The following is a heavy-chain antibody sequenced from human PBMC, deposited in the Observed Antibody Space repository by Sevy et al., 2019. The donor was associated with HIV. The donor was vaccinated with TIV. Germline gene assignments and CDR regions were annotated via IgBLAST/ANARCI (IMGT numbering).Heavy chain of an antibody. CDR2: ISYDESTQ. V-gene: IGHV3-30*18. J-gene: IGHJ4*02. D-gene: IGHD4-17*01. CDR3: AKDPRPYGDNVEGFDF. Sequence: GGSLRLSCEVSGFTLSTHVMYWVRQAPGKGLEWVAGISYDESTQYYGDSVKGQFTVSRANSKNTLFLQMHSLRPEDTAVYYCAKDPRPYGDNVEGFDFWGQGTLVTVSS. CDR1: GFTLSTHV.